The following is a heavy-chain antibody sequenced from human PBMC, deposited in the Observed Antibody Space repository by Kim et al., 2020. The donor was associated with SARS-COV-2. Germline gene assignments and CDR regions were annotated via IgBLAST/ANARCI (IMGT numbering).Heavy chain of an antibody. CDR3: TRDRDYSLDV. CDR2: IRSKGSSYST. D-gene: IGHD4-4*01. Sequence: GGSLRLSCVASGFSFSDHFMDWVRQAPGKGLEYVGRIRSKGSSYSTEYAASVRGRFIILRDDSKNLLSLQMNNLKTEDTAVYYCTRDRDYSLDVWGQGTTVTVSS. V-gene: IGHV3-72*01. CDR1: GFSFSDHF. J-gene: IGHJ6*02.